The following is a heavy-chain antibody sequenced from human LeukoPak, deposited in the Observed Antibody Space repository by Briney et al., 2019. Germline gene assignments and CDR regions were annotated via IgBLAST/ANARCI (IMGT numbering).Heavy chain of an antibody. D-gene: IGHD1-26*01. CDR1: GFTFRNEE. CDR3: ARGGNYAPFDY. J-gene: IGHJ4*02. V-gene: IGHV3-48*03. Sequence: GGSLRLSCVVSGFTFRNEEMNWVRQAPGKGLEWIAYISNTGSPIHYRDSVKGRFTISRDNAHSSLFLQMNSLRPDDTAIYYCARGGNYAPFDYWGQGALVAVSS. CDR2: ISNTGSPI.